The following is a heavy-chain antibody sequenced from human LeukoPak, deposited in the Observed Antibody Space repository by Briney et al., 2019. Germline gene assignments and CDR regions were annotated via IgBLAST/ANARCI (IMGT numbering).Heavy chain of an antibody. Sequence: SSGTLSLTCNVSGGSISSGNWWSWVRQPPGKGLEWIGEVFHSGTTNYNPSLKTRVTISVDKSKNRFSLRLNSVTAADTAVYYCARDPAYYYGSGSYYNSRFDYWGQGTLDTVSS. CDR1: GGSISSGNW. D-gene: IGHD3-10*01. CDR3: ARDPAYYYGSGSYYNSRFDY. J-gene: IGHJ4*02. CDR2: VFHSGTT. V-gene: IGHV4-4*02.